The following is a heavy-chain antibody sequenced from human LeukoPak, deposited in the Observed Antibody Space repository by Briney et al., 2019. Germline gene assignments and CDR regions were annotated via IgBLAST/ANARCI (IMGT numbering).Heavy chain of an antibody. Sequence: ASVKVSCKASGYTFTSYGISWVRQAPGQGLEWMGCISAYNGNTNYAQKLQGRVTMTTDTSTSTAYMELSSLRSDDTAVYYCARGGTWYYDSSGLNWFDPWGQGTLVTVSS. CDR3: ARGGTWYYDSSGLNWFDP. CDR1: GYTFTSYG. CDR2: ISAYNGNT. J-gene: IGHJ5*02. V-gene: IGHV1-18*01. D-gene: IGHD3-22*01.